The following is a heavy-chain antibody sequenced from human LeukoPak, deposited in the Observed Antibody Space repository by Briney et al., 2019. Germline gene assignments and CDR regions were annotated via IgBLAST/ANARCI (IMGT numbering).Heavy chain of an antibody. J-gene: IGHJ4*02. CDR1: GGTFSSYA. CDR2: IIPIFGTA. CDR3: ATQGYCSGGNCYPRAYYFDY. D-gene: IGHD2-15*01. Sequence: SVKVSCKASGGTFSSYAISWVRQAPGQGLEWMGGIIPIFGTANYAQKFQGTVTITADESTSTAYMELSSLRSEDTAVYYCATQGYCSGGNCYPRAYYFDYWGQGTLVTVSS. V-gene: IGHV1-69*13.